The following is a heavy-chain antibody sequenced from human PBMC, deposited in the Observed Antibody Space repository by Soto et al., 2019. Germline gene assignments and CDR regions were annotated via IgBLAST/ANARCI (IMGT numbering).Heavy chain of an antibody. J-gene: IGHJ4*02. CDR2: IYDSGAT. CDR1: GDSMGSGGHY. CDR3: ARDKDLEPTVWGY. V-gene: IGHV4-31*03. Sequence: QVQLQESGPGLVKPSQTLSLTCTVSGDSMGSGGHYYNWIRLLPGKGLEWIGYIYDSGATHYNPSLRGRVSISIDTSNNQFSLRLISVTAADTALYFCARDKDLEPTVWGYWGQGTQVTVSS. D-gene: IGHD7-27*01.